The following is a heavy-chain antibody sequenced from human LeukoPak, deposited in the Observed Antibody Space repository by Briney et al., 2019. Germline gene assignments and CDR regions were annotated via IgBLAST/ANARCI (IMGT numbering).Heavy chain of an antibody. D-gene: IGHD3-10*01. CDR3: ARGRFGEWDNWFDP. Sequence: SVKVSCKASGGTFSSYAISWVRQAPGQGLEWMGGIIPIFGTANYAQKFQGRVTITADESTSTAYMELSSLRSEDTAVYFCARGRFGEWDNWFDPWGQGTLVTVSS. J-gene: IGHJ5*02. CDR2: IIPIFGTA. V-gene: IGHV1-69*13. CDR1: GGTFSSYA.